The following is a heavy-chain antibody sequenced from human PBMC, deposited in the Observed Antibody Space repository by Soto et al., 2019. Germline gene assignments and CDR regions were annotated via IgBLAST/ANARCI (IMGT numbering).Heavy chain of an antibody. D-gene: IGHD2-8*01. CDR1: GDPSSYSA. CDR3: ATYCTAVAYFDN. Sequence: QVRVVQSGAEVRKPGSSVKVSCTASGDPSSYSAIGWLRQAPGQGLEWMGGINPNFGSAIYAQKFQGRTTITAHYMELNDLRSEDTAIYFCATYCTAVAYFDNWGQGTLVTVSS. CDR2: INPNFGSA. V-gene: IGHV1-69*01. J-gene: IGHJ4*02.